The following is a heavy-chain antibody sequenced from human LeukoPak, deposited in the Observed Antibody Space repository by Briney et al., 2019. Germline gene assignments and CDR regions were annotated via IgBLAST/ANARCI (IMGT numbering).Heavy chain of an antibody. Sequence: GGSLRLSCAASGLTFSSHWMHWVRQAPGKGLVWVSRINSDGSSTTYADSVKGRFTISRDNAKNTLYLQMSSLRAEDTAVYYCASKNIAAADDYWGQGTLVTVSS. CDR2: INSDGSST. V-gene: IGHV3-74*01. J-gene: IGHJ4*02. CDR1: GLTFSSHW. D-gene: IGHD6-13*01. CDR3: ASKNIAAADDY.